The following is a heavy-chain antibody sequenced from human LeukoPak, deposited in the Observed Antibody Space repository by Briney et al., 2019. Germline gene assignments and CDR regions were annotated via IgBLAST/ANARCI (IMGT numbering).Heavy chain of an antibody. CDR2: IKQDGSEK. D-gene: IGHD3-22*01. Sequence: GSLRLSCAASGFTFSSYWMSWVRQAPGKGLGWVANIKQDGSEKYYVDSVKGGFTISRDNAKNPLYLQMNSLRAEDTAVYYCARDYYYDSSGYYYEPEYFQHWGQGTLVTVSS. J-gene: IGHJ1*01. CDR1: GFTFSSYW. V-gene: IGHV3-7*01. CDR3: ARDYYYDSSGYYYEPEYFQH.